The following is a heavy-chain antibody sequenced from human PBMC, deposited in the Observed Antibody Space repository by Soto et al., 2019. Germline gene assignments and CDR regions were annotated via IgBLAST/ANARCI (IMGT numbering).Heavy chain of an antibody. Sequence: QVQLVQSGAEVKKPGSSVKVSCKASGGTFSSYAISWVRQAPGQGLEWMGGIIPIFITTNYAQKFQGRVTFTANKSTSTAYMELSRLRSEVTAVYYCARVQYYDFWSGTQKTFDPWGQGTLVTVSS. J-gene: IGHJ5*02. CDR3: ARVQYYDFWSGTQKTFDP. V-gene: IGHV1-69*06. CDR2: IIPIFITT. CDR1: GGTFSSYA. D-gene: IGHD3-3*01.